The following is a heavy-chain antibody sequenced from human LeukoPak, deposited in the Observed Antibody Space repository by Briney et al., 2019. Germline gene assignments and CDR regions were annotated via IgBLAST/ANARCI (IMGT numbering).Heavy chain of an antibody. D-gene: IGHD5-12*01. CDR1: GFTFSSNA. J-gene: IGHJ4*02. V-gene: IGHV3-23*01. Sequence: GGSLRLSCAASGFTFSSNAMSWVRQAPGKGLEWVSAISASGSSTYYADSVKGRFTISRDNSKNTLYLQMNSLRAEDTAVYYCAKDGATNNYFDYWGQGTLVTVSS. CDR3: AKDGATNNYFDY. CDR2: ISASGSST.